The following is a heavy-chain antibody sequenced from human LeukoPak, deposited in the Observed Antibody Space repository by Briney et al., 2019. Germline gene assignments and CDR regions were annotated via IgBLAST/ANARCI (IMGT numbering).Heavy chain of an antibody. D-gene: IGHD1-26*01. CDR3: AKEYGVGATGYMDV. CDR1: GFTVSSNY. V-gene: IGHV3-33*06. Sequence: PGGSLRLPCAASGFTVSSNYMSWVRQAPGKGLEWVAVTRYDGSNKYYADSVKGRFTISRDNSKNTLYLQMNSLRAEDTAVYYCAKEYGVGATGYMDVWGKGTTVTVSS. CDR2: TRYDGSNK. J-gene: IGHJ6*03.